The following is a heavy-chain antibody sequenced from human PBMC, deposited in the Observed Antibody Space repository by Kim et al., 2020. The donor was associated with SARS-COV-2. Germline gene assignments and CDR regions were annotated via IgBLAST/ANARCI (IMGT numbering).Heavy chain of an antibody. Sequence: GGSLRLSCAASGFTFSSYSMNWVRQAPGKGLEWVSSISSSSSYIYYADSVKGRFTISRDNAKNSLYLQMNSLRAEDTAVYYCASPRPPTSGYLNYYYYYGMGVWGEGRTDTV. D-gene: IGHD3-22*01. CDR3: ASPRPPTSGYLNYYYYYGMGV. CDR2: ISSSSSYI. J-gene: IGHJ6*01. CDR1: GFTFSSYS. V-gene: IGHV3-21*01.